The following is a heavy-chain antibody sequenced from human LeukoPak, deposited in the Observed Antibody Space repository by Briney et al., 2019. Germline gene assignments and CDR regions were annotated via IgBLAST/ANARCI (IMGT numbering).Heavy chain of an antibody. CDR1: GFTFRSYS. D-gene: IGHD2-15*01. V-gene: IGHV3-21*01. CDR3: ARVGCTGGSCYGYLIFDH. Sequence: PGGSLRLSCAASGFTFRSYSMNWVREAPGKGLEGVSYISSSSSYIYYADSVKGRFTISRDNATNSLYLQVHSLRAEDAAVYYRARVGCTGGSCYGYLIFDHWGQGTRVTVPS. CDR2: ISSSSSYI. J-gene: IGHJ4*02.